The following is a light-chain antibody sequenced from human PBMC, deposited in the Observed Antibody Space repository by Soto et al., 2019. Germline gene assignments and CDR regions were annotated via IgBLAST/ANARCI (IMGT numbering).Light chain of an antibody. Sequence: QPVLTKSSSASASRGSSVKLTCTLSSGHSSYIIAWHQQQPGKAPRYLMKLEGSGSYNKGSGVPDRFSGSSSGADRYLTISNLQFEDEADYYCETWDSNAHVFGGGTKLTVL. CDR2: LEGSGSY. CDR1: SGHSSYI. J-gene: IGLJ3*02. CDR3: ETWDSNAHV. V-gene: IGLV4-60*02.